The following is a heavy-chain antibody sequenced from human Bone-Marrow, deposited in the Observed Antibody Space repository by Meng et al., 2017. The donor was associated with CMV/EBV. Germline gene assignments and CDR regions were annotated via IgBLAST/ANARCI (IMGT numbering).Heavy chain of an antibody. CDR3: ARVSPPSGYSSGWYSNYYYYGMDV. J-gene: IGHJ6*02. Sequence: GGSLRLSCAASGFTFSSYAMSWVRQAPGKGLEWVSAISGSGGSTYYADSVKGRFTISRDNSKNTLYLQMTSLRAEDTAVYYCARVSPPSGYSSGWYSNYYYYGMDVWGQGTTVTVSS. V-gene: IGHV3-23*01. CDR2: ISGSGGST. CDR1: GFTFSSYA. D-gene: IGHD6-19*01.